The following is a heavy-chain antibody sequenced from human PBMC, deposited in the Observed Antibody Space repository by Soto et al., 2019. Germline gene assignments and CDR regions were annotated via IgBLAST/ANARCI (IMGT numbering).Heavy chain of an antibody. CDR3: ARVGGFGATTIDY. V-gene: IGHV4-30-4*01. CDR1: GGSISSGDYY. D-gene: IGHD3-10*01. Sequence: QVQLQESGPGLVKPSQTLSLTCTVSGGSISSGDYYWSWIRQPPGKGLEWIGYIYYSGSTCYNPSLKSRVTISVDTSKTQFSLKLSSVTAADPAVYYCARVGGFGATTIDYWGQGTLVTVSS. CDR2: IYYSGST. J-gene: IGHJ4*02.